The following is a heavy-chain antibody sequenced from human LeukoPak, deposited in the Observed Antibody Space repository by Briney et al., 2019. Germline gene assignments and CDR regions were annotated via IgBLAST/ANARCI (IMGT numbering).Heavy chain of an antibody. V-gene: IGHV3-7*04. D-gene: IGHD3-10*01. Sequence: SGGSLRLSCAASGFTFSRFWMGWVRQVPGKGLEWVANIKPDGSEKNYGDSVRGRFTISRDNARNSLYLQMNSLRAEDTAVYYCARENYFDYWGQGTLVTVSS. CDR3: ARENYFDY. J-gene: IGHJ4*02. CDR2: IKPDGSEK. CDR1: GFTFSRFW.